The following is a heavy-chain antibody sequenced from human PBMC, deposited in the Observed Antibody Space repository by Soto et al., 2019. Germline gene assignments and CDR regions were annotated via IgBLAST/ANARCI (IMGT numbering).Heavy chain of an antibody. V-gene: IGHV1-69*13. CDR2: IFPKSGTT. CDR3: EAEMTFGKLSVV. J-gene: IGHJ6*02. Sequence: GASVKVSCKASGDTDTNYVISWVRQAPGQGLEWMGGIFPKSGTTYSAQKLQDRLTITADESTSTVYMQLSSLRLDDTAVYYCEAEMTFGKLSVVWGQGTTVTVSS. D-gene: IGHD3-16*02. CDR1: GDTDTNYV.